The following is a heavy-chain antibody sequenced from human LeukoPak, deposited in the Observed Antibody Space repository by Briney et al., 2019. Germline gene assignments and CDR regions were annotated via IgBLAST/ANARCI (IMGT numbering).Heavy chain of an antibody. CDR3: GKETYDSSGYYYYYFDY. V-gene: IGHV3-9*01. Sequence: GRSLRLSCAASGFTFDDYAMHWVRQAPGKGLEWVSGISWNSGSIGYADSVKGRFTISRDNAKNSLYLQMNSLRAEDTALYYCGKETYDSSGYYYYYFDYWGQGTLVTVSS. J-gene: IGHJ4*02. D-gene: IGHD3-22*01. CDR1: GFTFDDYA. CDR2: ISWNSGSI.